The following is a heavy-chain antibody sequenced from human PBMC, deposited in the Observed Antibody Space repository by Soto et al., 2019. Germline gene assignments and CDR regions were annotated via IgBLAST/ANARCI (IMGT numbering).Heavy chain of an antibody. CDR3: ARDRYGWYPGFDLDV. V-gene: IGHV4-4*07. J-gene: IGHJ6*02. D-gene: IGHD6-19*01. CDR2: VHVSGGT. CDR1: GESISNFY. Sequence: SETLSLTCSVSGESISNFYWSWIRPPAGKGLEWIGHVHVSGGTNYNAPLQSRVTMSLDTSNNHVSLQLRSVTAADTAVYYCARDRYGWYPGFDLDVWGPGTTVNVSS.